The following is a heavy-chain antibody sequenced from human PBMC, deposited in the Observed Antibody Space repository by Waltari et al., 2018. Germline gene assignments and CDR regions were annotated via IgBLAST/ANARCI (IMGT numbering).Heavy chain of an antibody. V-gene: IGHV3-21*04. CDR1: GFTFSSHR. J-gene: IGHJ6*03. CDR2: ISSSSSYI. CDR3: ARERDYYYYMDV. Sequence: EVQLVESGGGLVKPGGSLRPSCAASGFTFSSHRLNWVRQAAGKGLEWVSSISSSSSYIYYSDSVKGRFTISRDNAKNSLYLQMNSLRAEDTAVYYCARERDYYYYMDVWGKGTTVTVSS.